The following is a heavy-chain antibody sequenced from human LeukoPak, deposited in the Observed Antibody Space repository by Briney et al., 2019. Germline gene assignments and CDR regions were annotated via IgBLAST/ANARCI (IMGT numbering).Heavy chain of an antibody. J-gene: IGHJ4*02. CDR2: ISSSSSYI. CDR1: GFTFSSYS. Sequence: GGSLRLSCAASGFTFSSYSMNWVRQAPGKGLEWVSSISSSSSYIYYADSVKGRFTISRDNAKNSLYLQMNSLRAEDTAVYYCARDPRITMVRGVIEYWGQGTLVTVSS. D-gene: IGHD3-10*01. CDR3: ARDPRITMVRGVIEY. V-gene: IGHV3-21*01.